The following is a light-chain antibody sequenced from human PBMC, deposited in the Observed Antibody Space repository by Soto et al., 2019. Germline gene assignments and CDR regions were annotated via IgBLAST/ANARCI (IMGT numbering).Light chain of an antibody. CDR1: QGIGFY. CDR2: AAS. J-gene: IGKJ5*01. V-gene: IGKV1-9*01. CDR3: QQAYSFPIT. Sequence: IQLTQSPSSMSASVGDRVTISCRASQGIGFYLAWYQQKPGNAPKLLIYAASTLQSGVPSRLSGSGSGTEFTLTISSLQPEDFATYYCQQAYSFPITFGQGTRLEIK.